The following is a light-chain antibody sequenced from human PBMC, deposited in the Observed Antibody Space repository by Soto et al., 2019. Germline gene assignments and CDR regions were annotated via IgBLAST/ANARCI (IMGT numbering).Light chain of an antibody. CDR2: GAS. CDR1: QSISIY. V-gene: IGKV1-39*01. J-gene: IGKJ5*01. CDR3: HPTYSTTEIP. Sequence: DIRLTRSPSSLSASVGDIVTITCRASQSISIYLNGYQLKPGKAXNLXRYGASYLKSGVPTRFSGSGSGTDFTLTISSLQPEDFARHCCHPTYSTTEIPFGPGTRRVN.